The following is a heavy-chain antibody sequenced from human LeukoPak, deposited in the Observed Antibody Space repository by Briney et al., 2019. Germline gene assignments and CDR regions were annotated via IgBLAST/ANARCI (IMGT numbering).Heavy chain of an antibody. CDR3: AKASSSSPLGGGIFDY. J-gene: IGHJ4*02. Sequence: GGSLRLSCADSGFPFSSYAMSWVRQAPGKGLEWVSAISGSGGSTYYADSVKGRFTISRDNSKNTLYLQMNSLRAEDTAVYYCAKASSSSPLGGGIFDYWGQGTLVTVSS. D-gene: IGHD6-6*01. V-gene: IGHV3-23*01. CDR1: GFPFSSYA. CDR2: ISGSGGST.